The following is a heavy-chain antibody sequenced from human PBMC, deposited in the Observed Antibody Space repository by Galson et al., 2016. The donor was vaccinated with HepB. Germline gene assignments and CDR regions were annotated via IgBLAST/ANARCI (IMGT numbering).Heavy chain of an antibody. D-gene: IGHD3-10*01. V-gene: IGHV4-61*02. Sequence: TLSLTCTVSGDSISSGSYWNWPRQPAGRRLEWIGRIYNGGDTTYNSPLKSRVTISADTSKNQFSLTLRSVTAADTAVYYCARDPLFYGSGFFQSWGHGTLVTVSS. J-gene: IGHJ5*01. CDR2: IYNGGDT. CDR1: GDSISSGSY. CDR3: ARDPLFYGSGFFQS.